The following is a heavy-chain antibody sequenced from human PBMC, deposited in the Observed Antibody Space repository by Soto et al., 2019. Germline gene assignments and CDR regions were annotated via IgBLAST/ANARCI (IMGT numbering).Heavy chain of an antibody. V-gene: IGHV3-21*01. Sequence: PGGSLRLSCAASGFTFSSYSMNWVRQAPGKGLEWVSSISSSSSYIYYADSVKGRFTISRDNAKNSLYLQMNSLRAEDTAVYYCARANCTNGVCYNFYYHGMDVWGQGTTVTVSS. CDR1: GFTFSSYS. D-gene: IGHD2-8*01. CDR2: ISSSSSYI. CDR3: ARANCTNGVCYNFYYHGMDV. J-gene: IGHJ6*02.